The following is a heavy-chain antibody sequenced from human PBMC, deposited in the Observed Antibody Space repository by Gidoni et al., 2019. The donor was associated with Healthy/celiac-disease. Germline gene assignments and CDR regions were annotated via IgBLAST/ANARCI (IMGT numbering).Heavy chain of an antibody. Sequence: QVQLVESGGGVVQPGRSLRLSCAASGFTFSSYGLHWVRQAPGKGLEWVAVISYDGSNKYYADSVKGRFTISRDNSKNTLYLQMNSLRAEDTAVYYCAKGPHNWNYGWAYYYYGMDVWGQGTTVTVSS. D-gene: IGHD1-7*01. V-gene: IGHV3-30*18. CDR1: GFTFSSYG. J-gene: IGHJ6*02. CDR3: AKGPHNWNYGWAYYYYGMDV. CDR2: ISYDGSNK.